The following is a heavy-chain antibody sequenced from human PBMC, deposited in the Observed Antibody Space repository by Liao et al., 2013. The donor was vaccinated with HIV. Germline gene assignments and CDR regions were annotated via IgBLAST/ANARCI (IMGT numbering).Heavy chain of an antibody. Sequence: QVQLQESGPGLVKPSQTLSLTCTVSGASINNGSFYWSWLRQPAGRGPEWLGRIYTSGTINYNPSLMSRVTMSLDASKNHFSLELSSVTAADTAVYYCARLLRGGEEAFPTWYFDLWGRWHPGHCLL. V-gene: IGHV4-61*02. D-gene: IGHD3-10*01. CDR1: GASINNGSFY. CDR3: ARLLRGGEEAFPTWYFDL. J-gene: IGHJ2*01. CDR2: IYTSGTI.